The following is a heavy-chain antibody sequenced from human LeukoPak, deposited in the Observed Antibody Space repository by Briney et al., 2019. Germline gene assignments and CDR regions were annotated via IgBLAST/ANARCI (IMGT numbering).Heavy chain of an antibody. V-gene: IGHV3-21*01. J-gene: IGHJ5*02. CDR3: ARDPPADYYYEHST. D-gene: IGHD3-22*01. CDR1: GFTFSSYS. Sequence: GGSLRLSCAASGFTFSSYSMNWVRQAPGKGLEWVSSISSSSSYIYYADSVKGRFTISRDNAKNSLYLQMNSLRAEDTAVYYCARDPPADYYYEHSTWGQGTLVTVSS. CDR2: ISSSSSYI.